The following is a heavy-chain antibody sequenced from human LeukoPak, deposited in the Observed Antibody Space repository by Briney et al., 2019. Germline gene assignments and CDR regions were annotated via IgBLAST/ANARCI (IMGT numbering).Heavy chain of an antibody. CDR3: ARDLNLPKRGSAFDY. D-gene: IGHD6-25*01. J-gene: IGHJ4*02. V-gene: IGHV3-13*03. Sequence: PGGSLRLSCAACGFTFSSYDMHWVRQATGKGLEWVSAIGTAGDTYYPGSVKGQFTISRENAKNSLYLQMNSLRAEDTAVYYCARDLNLPKRGSAFDYWGQGTLVTVSS. CDR1: GFTFSSYD. CDR2: IGTAGDT.